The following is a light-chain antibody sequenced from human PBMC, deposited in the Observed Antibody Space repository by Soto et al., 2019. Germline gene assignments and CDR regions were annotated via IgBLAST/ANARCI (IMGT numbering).Light chain of an antibody. CDR3: QQYNSWVT. Sequence: EIVMTQSPDTLSVSPGESATLSCRASQSVGSNLAWYQQKPGQAPRLLIYGASTRATGISARFSGSWSGTDFTLTVSSLQSEEAAVFYCQQYNSWVTFGGGTKVEI. CDR2: GAS. CDR1: QSVGSN. V-gene: IGKV3D-15*01. J-gene: IGKJ4*01.